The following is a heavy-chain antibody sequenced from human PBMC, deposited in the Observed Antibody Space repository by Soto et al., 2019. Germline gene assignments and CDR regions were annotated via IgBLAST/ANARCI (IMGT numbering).Heavy chain of an antibody. D-gene: IGHD6-19*01. J-gene: IGHJ4*02. CDR1: GYSFTSYW. CDR2: IYPGDSDT. V-gene: IGHV5-51*01. Sequence: GESLKISCKGFGYSFTSYWSGWVLQMPGKGLEWMGIIYPGDSDTRYSPSFQGQVTISADKSISTAYLQWSSLKASDTAMYYCASPMVEYSSGWSFDYWGQGTLVTVSS. CDR3: ASPMVEYSSGWSFDY.